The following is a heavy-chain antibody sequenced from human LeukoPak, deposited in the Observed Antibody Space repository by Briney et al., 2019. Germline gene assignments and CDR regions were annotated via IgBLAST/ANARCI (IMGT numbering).Heavy chain of an antibody. CDR3: ARGSSGYYANYYYYYMDV. CDR1: GGSISSYY. V-gene: IGHV4-59*01. J-gene: IGHJ6*03. D-gene: IGHD3-22*01. Sequence: PSETLSLTCTVSGGSISSYYWSWIRQPPGKGLEWIGYIYYSGSTNYNPSLKSRVTISVDTSKNQFSLKLSSVTAADTAVYYCARGSSGYYANYYYYYMDVWGKGTTVTVSS. CDR2: IYYSGST.